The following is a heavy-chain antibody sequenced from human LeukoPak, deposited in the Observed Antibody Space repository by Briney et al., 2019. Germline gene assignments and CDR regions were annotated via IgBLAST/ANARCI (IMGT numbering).Heavy chain of an antibody. V-gene: IGHV3-48*03. CDR1: GFTFSSFE. CDR2: ISSSGSTT. Sequence: PGGSLRLSCAVSGFTFSSFEMNWVRQAPGKGLEWVSYISSSGSTTYYADSVKGRFTISRDNAKNSLYLQMHSLRVEDTAVYYCARPPALNYWGQGTLVTVSS. CDR3: ARPPALNY. J-gene: IGHJ4*02.